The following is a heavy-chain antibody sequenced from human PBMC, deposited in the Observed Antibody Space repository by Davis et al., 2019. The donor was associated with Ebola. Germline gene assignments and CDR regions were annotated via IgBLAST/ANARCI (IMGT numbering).Heavy chain of an antibody. J-gene: IGHJ6*02. CDR2: VNSDGR. V-gene: IGHV3-74*01. CDR1: GFTFRSYW. Sequence: PGGSLRLSCAASGFTFRSYWMHWVRQAPGKGLVWVAHVNSDGRTYADSLKGRFTISRDNAKNTVFLQMNSLRAEDTAVYYCARGGYCSGGSLYYYYGMDVWGQGTTVTVSS. CDR3: ARGGYCSGGSLYYYYGMDV. D-gene: IGHD2-15*01.